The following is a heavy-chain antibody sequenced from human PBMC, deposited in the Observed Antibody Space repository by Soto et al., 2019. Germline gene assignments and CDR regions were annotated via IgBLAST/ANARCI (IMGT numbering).Heavy chain of an antibody. CDR3: ARHFDFDYYYMDV. CDR1: GGSISSSSYY. CDR2: IYYSGST. J-gene: IGHJ6*03. Sequence: SETLSLTCTVSGGSISSSSYYWGWIRQPPGKGLEWIGSIYYSGSTYYNPSLKSRVTISVDTSKNQFSLKLSSVTAADTAVYYCARHFDFDYYYMDVWGKGTTVTVSS. V-gene: IGHV4-39*01. D-gene: IGHD3-9*01.